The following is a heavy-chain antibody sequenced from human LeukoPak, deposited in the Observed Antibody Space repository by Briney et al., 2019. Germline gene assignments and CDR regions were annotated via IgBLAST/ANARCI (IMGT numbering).Heavy chain of an antibody. CDR2: ISPSGGGT. CDR3: ARRSGGGGNFDY. Sequence: EASVKVSCKASGYTFTRYYMHWVRQAPGQGLEWMGIISPSGGGTAYAQEFQDRVTMTRDMSSSTVYMELSSLRSEDTAVYYCARRSGGGGNFDYWGQGTLVTVSS. CDR1: GYTFTRYY. J-gene: IGHJ4*02. D-gene: IGHD3-3*01. V-gene: IGHV1-46*01.